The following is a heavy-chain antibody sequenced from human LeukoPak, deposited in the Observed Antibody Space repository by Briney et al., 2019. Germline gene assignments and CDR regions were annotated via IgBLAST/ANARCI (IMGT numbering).Heavy chain of an antibody. CDR1: GYTFTSHY. V-gene: IGHV1-46*01. CDR2: INPSGGST. J-gene: IGHJ5*02. CDR3: ARVHDYGDYYANWFDP. D-gene: IGHD4-17*01. Sequence: ASVKVSCKASGYTFTSHYMHWVRQAPGQGLEWMGIINPSGGSTSYAQKFQGRVTMTRDTSTSTVYMELSSLRSEDTAVYYCARVHDYGDYYANWFDPWGQGTLVTVSS.